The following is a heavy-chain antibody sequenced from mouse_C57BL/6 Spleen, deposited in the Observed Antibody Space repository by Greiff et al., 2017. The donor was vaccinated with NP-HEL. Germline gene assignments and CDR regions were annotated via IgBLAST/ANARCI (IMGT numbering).Heavy chain of an antibody. CDR1: GYSFTGYY. V-gene: IGHV1-43*01. CDR3: ARNWEEAY. J-gene: IGHJ3*01. CDR2: INPSTGGT. Sequence: VQLKESGPELVKPGASVKISCKASGYSFTGYYMHWVKQSSVKSLEWIGEINPSTGGTSYNQKFKGKATLTVDKSSSTAYMQLKSLTSEDSAVYYCARNWEEAYWGQGTLVTVSA. D-gene: IGHD4-1*01.